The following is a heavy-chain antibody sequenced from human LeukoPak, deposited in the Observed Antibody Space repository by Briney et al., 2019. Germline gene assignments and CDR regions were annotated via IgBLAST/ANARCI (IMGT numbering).Heavy chain of an antibody. CDR2: ISSSSSYI. CDR1: GFTFSSYS. D-gene: IGHD4-17*01. CDR3: ARDTVTTGASDY. Sequence: PGGSLRLSCAASGFTFSSYSMNWVRQAPGKGLEWVSSISSSSSYIYYADSVKGRFTISRDNAKNSLYLQMKSLRAEDTAVYYCARDTVTTGASDYWGQGTLVTVSS. V-gene: IGHV3-21*01. J-gene: IGHJ4*02.